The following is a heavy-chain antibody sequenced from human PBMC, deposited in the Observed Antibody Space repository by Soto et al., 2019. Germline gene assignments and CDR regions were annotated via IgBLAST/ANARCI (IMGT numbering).Heavy chain of an antibody. V-gene: IGHV4-34*01. J-gene: IGHJ3*02. CDR1: GGFVSSGSYY. CDR2: MSHSGGT. D-gene: IGHD1-1*01. CDR3: ARVERGTATTVVDAFDI. Sequence: QVQLQQWGAGLLKPSETLSLTCAVYGGFVSSGSYYWSWIRQPPGKGLEWIGEMSHSGGTHFNPCLKSRVTIAVDTSKNQFALKMRSVTAADTALYYCARVERGTATTVVDAFDIWGPGTMVTVSS.